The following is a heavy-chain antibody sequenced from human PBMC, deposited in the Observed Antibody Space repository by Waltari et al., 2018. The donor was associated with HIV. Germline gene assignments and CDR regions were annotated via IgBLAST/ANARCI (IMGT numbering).Heavy chain of an antibody. D-gene: IGHD3-16*01. V-gene: IGHV3-15*01. Sequence: EVQLVESGGGLVNRGGSVRLSCLASGFAFDAAWMNWFCQHPGKGRGVVGRIKSKADGGTTDDAAAVKGRFTISRDDSKKTVYIQTDSLKSEDTAVDYCTDPLLRHGFHSWGQGTMVTVSS. CDR1: GFAFDAAW. J-gene: IGHJ3*02. CDR2: IKSKADGGTT. CDR3: TDPLLRHGFHS.